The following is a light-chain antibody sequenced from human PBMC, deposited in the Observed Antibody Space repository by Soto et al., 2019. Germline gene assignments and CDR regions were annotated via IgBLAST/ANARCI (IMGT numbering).Light chain of an antibody. V-gene: IGLV2-14*01. Sequence: QSVLTQPASLSGSPGQSITISCTGTISDVGGYYYVSWSQQHPGKAPKLIIYEVSNRPSGVSNRFSGSKYDNTASLTISGLQAEDEADYYCSSYSSTSPLVFGTGTKVTVL. CDR2: EVS. CDR1: ISDVGGYYY. CDR3: SSYSSTSPLV. J-gene: IGLJ1*01.